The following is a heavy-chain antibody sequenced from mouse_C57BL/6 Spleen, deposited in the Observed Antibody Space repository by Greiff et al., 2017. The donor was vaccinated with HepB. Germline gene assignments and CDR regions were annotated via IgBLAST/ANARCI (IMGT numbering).Heavy chain of an antibody. Sequence: VQLQESGPELVKPGASVKMSCKASGYTFTDYYMHWVKQRPGQGLEWIGMIHPNSGSTNYNEKFKSKATLTVDKSSSTAYMQLSSLTSEDSAVYYCARYGSSSYAMDYWGQGTSVTVSS. CDR3: ARYGSSSYAMDY. CDR2: IHPNSGST. CDR1: GYTFTDYY. J-gene: IGHJ4*01. D-gene: IGHD1-1*01. V-gene: IGHV1-64*01.